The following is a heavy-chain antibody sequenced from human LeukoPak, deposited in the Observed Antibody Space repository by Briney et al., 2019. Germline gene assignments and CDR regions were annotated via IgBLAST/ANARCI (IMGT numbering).Heavy chain of an antibody. Sequence: GASVKVSCKASGYTFTGYYMHWVRQAPGQGLEWMGWINPNSGGTNYAQKFQGWVTMTRDTSISTAYMELSRLRSDDTAVYYCARVSRAGFYGMDVWGQGTTVTVSS. CDR1: GYTFTGYY. J-gene: IGHJ6*02. V-gene: IGHV1-2*04. D-gene: IGHD2-2*01. CDR3: ARVSRAGFYGMDV. CDR2: INPNSGGT.